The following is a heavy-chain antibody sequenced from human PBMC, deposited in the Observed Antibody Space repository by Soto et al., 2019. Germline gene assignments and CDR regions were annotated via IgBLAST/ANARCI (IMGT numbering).Heavy chain of an antibody. CDR3: ARGGVVAAAGNYYYMDV. V-gene: IGHV4-34*01. D-gene: IGHD6-13*01. Sequence: PSETLSLTCAVYGGSFSGYYWSWIRQPPGKGLEWIGEINHSGSTNYNPSLKSRVTISVDTSKNQFSLKLSSVTAADTAVYYCARGGVVAAAGNYYYMDVWGKGTTVTVSS. CDR2: INHSGST. CDR1: GGSFSGYY. J-gene: IGHJ6*03.